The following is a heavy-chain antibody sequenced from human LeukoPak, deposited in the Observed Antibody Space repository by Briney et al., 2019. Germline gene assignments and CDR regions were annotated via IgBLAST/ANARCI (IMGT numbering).Heavy chain of an antibody. D-gene: IGHD6-19*01. J-gene: IGHJ3*02. CDR1: GVSFSGYY. CDR3: ARGRPKAGYSSGWYGGRGAAFDI. V-gene: IGHV4-34*01. Sequence: SETLSLTCAVYGVSFSGYYWSWIHQPPGKGLEWIGEINHSGSTNYNPSLKSRVTISVDTSKNQFSLKLSSVTAADTAVYYCARGRPKAGYSSGWYGGRGAAFDIWGQGTMVTVSS. CDR2: INHSGST.